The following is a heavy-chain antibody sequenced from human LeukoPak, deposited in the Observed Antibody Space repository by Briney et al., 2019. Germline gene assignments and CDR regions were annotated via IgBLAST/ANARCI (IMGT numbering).Heavy chain of an antibody. CDR1: GGSISSSSYY. CDR2: IYYSGST. J-gene: IGHJ4*02. Sequence: SSETLSLTCTVSGGSISSSSYYWGWIRQPPGKGLECMGSIYYSGSTYYNPSLKSRVTISVDTSKNQFSLKLSSVTAADTAVYYCARDSGQQLVQDGSFYFDYWGQGTLVTVSS. CDR3: ARDSGQQLVQDGSFYFDY. D-gene: IGHD6-13*01. V-gene: IGHV4-39*02.